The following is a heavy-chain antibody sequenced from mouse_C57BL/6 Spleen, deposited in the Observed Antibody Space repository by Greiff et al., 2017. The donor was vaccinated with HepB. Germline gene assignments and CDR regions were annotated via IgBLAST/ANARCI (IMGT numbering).Heavy chain of an antibody. Sequence: EVQLQQSGAELVRPGASVKLSCTASGFNIKDDYMHWVKQRPEQGLEWIGWIDPENGDTEYASKFQGKATITADTSSNTAYLQLSSLTSEDTAVYYCTALDGYSSFAYWGQGTLVTVSA. CDR2: IDPENGDT. CDR1: GFNIKDDY. V-gene: IGHV14-4*01. CDR3: TALDGYSSFAY. J-gene: IGHJ3*01. D-gene: IGHD2-3*01.